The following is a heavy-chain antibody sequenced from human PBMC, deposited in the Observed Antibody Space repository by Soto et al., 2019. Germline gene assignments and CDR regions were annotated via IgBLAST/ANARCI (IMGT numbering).Heavy chain of an antibody. J-gene: IGHJ5*02. Sequence: QLQLQESGSGLVKPSQTLSLTCAVSGGSISSGGYSWSWIRQPPGKGLEWIGYIYHSGSTYYNPALKSRVPISVDRSKNQFSLKLSSVTAADTAVYYCARRTAVVVPAAYNWFDPWGQGTLVTVSS. CDR3: ARRTAVVVPAAYNWFDP. V-gene: IGHV4-30-2*01. CDR2: IYHSGST. D-gene: IGHD2-2*01. CDR1: GGSISSGGYS.